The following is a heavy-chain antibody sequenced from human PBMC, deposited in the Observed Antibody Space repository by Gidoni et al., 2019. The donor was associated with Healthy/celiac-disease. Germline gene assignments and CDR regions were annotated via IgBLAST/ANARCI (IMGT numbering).Heavy chain of an antibody. V-gene: IGHV3-9*01. CDR3: AKDVGDYDFWSGYSYYFDY. CDR1: GFTFDDYA. CDR2: ISWNSGSI. J-gene: IGHJ4*02. D-gene: IGHD3-3*01. Sequence: EVQLVESGGGLVQPGRSLRLSCAASGFTFDDYAMHWVRQAPGKGLEWVSGISWNSGSIDYADSVKGRFTISRDNAKNSLYLQMNSLRAEDTALYYCAKDVGDYDFWSGYSYYFDYWGQGTLVTVSS.